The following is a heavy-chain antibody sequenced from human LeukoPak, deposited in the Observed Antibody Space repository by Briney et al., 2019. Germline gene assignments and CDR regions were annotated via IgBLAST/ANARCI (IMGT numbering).Heavy chain of an antibody. D-gene: IGHD3-10*01. CDR1: GGSFSGYY. CDR2: INHSGST. J-gene: IGHJ5*02. Sequence: SETLSLTCAVYGGSFSGYYWSWIRQPPGKGLEWIGEINHSGSTNYNPSLKSRVTISVDTSKNQFSLKLSSVTAADTAVYYCARGPLFLWFGEPPRLDPWGQGTLVTVSS. V-gene: IGHV4-34*01. CDR3: ARGPLFLWFGEPPRLDP.